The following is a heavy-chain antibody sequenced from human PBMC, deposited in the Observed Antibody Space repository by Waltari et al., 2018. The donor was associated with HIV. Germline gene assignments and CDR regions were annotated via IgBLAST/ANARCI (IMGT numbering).Heavy chain of an antibody. CDR3: ARDRSEGGGYYYYGLDV. D-gene: IGHD2-15*01. J-gene: IGHJ6*02. CDR1: GFTFRSYG. V-gene: IGHV3-33*01. Sequence: QVQLVESGGGVVQPGRSLRVSCAASGFTFRSYGLHWVRQAPGKGLEWVAVIWYDGTNKYYADSVKGRFTISRDNSKNTLYLQMNSLRAEDTAVYYCARDRSEGGGYYYYGLDVWGQGTTVTVSS. CDR2: IWYDGTNK.